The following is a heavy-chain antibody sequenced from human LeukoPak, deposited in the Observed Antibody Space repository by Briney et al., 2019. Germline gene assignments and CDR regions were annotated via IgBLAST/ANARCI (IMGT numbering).Heavy chain of an antibody. CDR3: ARIEAVTRGYNHAYYFDY. D-gene: IGHD5-18*01. Sequence: PSETLSLTCAVYGGPFSGYYWSWIRQPPGKGLEWIGNIYHNGNTYYNPSLKSRVTISVDTSKKQFSLKLRTATAADTAVYYCARIEAVTRGYNHAYYFDYWGQGTLVTVSS. CDR2: IYHNGNT. V-gene: IGHV4-34*01. CDR1: GGPFSGYY. J-gene: IGHJ4*02.